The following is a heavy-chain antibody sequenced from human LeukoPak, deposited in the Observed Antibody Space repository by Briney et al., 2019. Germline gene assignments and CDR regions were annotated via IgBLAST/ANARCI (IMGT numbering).Heavy chain of an antibody. J-gene: IGHJ4*02. CDR2: IRYDGSNK. D-gene: IGHD5-24*01. Sequence: GGSLRLSCAASGFTFSSYGMHWVRQVPGKGLEWVAFIRYDGSNKYYADSVKGRFTISRDNSKNTLYLQMNSLRAEDTAVYYCASRRDGYSYYFDYWGQGTLVAVSS. CDR1: GFTFSSYG. CDR3: ASRRDGYSYYFDY. V-gene: IGHV3-30*02.